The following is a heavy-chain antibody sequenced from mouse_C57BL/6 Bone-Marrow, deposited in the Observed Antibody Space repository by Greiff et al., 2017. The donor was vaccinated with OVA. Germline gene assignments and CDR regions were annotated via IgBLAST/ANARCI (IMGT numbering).Heavy chain of an antibody. V-gene: IGHV5-9-1*02. J-gene: IGHJ3*01. CDR2: ISSGGDYI. Sequence: EVKVVESGEGLVKPGGSLKLSCAASGFTFSSYAMSWVRQTPEKRLEWVAYISSGGDYIYYADTVKGRFTISRDNARNTLYLQMSSLKSEDTAMYYCTRDRAAWFAYWGQGTLVTVSA. CDR3: TRDRAAWFAY. CDR1: GFTFSSYA. D-gene: IGHD6-1*01.